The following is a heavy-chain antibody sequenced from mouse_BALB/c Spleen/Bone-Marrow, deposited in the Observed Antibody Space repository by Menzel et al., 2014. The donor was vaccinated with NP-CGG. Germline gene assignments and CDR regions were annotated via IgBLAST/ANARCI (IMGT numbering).Heavy chain of an antibody. V-gene: IGHV1-80*01. J-gene: IGHJ4*01. CDR3: ASRGDYSYAMDY. Sequence: QVQLQQSGAELVRPGSSVKISCKASGYTFSNYWMNWMKQRPGQGLEWIGQIYPGDGDTNYIGKFTGKATLTADKSSSTAYMQLSSLTSKDSAVYFCASRGDYSYAMDYWGQGTSVAVSS. D-gene: IGHD1-1*01. CDR2: IYPGDGDT. CDR1: GYTFSNYW.